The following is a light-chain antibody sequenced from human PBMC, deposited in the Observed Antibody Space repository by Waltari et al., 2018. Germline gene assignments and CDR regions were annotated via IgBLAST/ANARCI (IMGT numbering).Light chain of an antibody. V-gene: IGKV1-27*01. J-gene: IGKJ2*01. CDR1: QGISNY. CDR2: AAS. CDR3: QKYNGAPYT. Sequence: DIQMTQSPPSLSASVGDRVTITCRASQGISNYLAWYQQKPGKVPKLLIYAASTLQSGVPSRFSGSGSVTDFTLTISSLQPEDVATYYCQKYNGAPYTFGQGTRLEIK.